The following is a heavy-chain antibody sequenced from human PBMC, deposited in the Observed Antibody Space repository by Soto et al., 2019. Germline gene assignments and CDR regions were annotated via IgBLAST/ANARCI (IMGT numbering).Heavy chain of an antibody. V-gene: IGHV3-33*01. Sequence: QVQLVASGGGVVQPGRSLRLSCAASGFTFSSYGMHWVRQAPGKGLEWVAVIWYDGSNKYYADSVKGRFTISRDNSKNTLYLQMNSLRAEDTAVYYCARDLLGDSTFDPWGQGTLVTVSS. D-gene: IGHD2-21*02. CDR1: GFTFSSYG. CDR3: ARDLLGDSTFDP. CDR2: IWYDGSNK. J-gene: IGHJ5*02.